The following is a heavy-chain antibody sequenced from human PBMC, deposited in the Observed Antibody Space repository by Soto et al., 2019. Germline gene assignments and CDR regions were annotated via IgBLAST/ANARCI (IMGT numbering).Heavy chain of an antibody. Sequence: SVTVSCTASGGTFSSYAISWVRQAPGQGLEWMGGIIPIFGTANYAQKFQGRVTITADESTSTAYMELSSLRSEDTAVYYCARKRARFGELSPRVPYYYYYYGMDVWGQGTTVTVA. J-gene: IGHJ6*02. CDR3: ARKRARFGELSPRVPYYYYYYGMDV. V-gene: IGHV1-69*01. D-gene: IGHD3-10*01. CDR1: GGTFSSYA. CDR2: IIPIFGTA.